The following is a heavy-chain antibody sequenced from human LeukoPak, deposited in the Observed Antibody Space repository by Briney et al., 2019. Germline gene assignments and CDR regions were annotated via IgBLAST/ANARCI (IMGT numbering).Heavy chain of an antibody. CDR3: AREATYDAFDI. CDR2: ISSSSSYI. CDR1: GFTFSSYS. J-gene: IGHJ3*02. Sequence: GGSLRLSCAASGFTFSSYSMNWARQAPGKGLEWVSSISSSSSYIYYADSVKGRFTISRDNAKNSLYLQMNSLRAEDTAVYYCAREATYDAFDIWGQGTMVTVSS. V-gene: IGHV3-21*01.